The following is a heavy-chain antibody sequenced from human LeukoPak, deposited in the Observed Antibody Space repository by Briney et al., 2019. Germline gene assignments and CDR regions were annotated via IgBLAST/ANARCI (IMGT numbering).Heavy chain of an antibody. V-gene: IGHV3-33*01. CDR2: IWYDGSNK. CDR1: GFTFSSYG. D-gene: IGHD3-22*01. J-gene: IGHJ3*02. Sequence: GGSLRLSCAASGFTFSSYGMHWVRQAPGKGLEWVAVIWYDGSNKYYADSVKGRFTISRDNSKNTLYLQMNSLRGEDTGVYYCARGYYDNRGYIPDAFDIWGQGTMVTVSS. CDR3: ARGYYDNRGYIPDAFDI.